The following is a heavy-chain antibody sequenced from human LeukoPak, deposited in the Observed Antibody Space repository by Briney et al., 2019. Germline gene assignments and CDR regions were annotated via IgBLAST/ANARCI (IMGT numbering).Heavy chain of an antibody. V-gene: IGHV3-23*01. Sequence: GGSLGLSCAASGFTLSTYAMSWVRQTPGKGLEWVAATSSSDAGTYHADSVRGRFTISRDNSKNTLYLQMNSLRAEDAAVYFCAKAPVTSCRGAYCYPFDSWGQGTLVTVSS. CDR1: GFTLSTYA. J-gene: IGHJ4*02. CDR2: TSSSDAGT. D-gene: IGHD2-21*01. CDR3: AKAPVTSCRGAYCYPFDS.